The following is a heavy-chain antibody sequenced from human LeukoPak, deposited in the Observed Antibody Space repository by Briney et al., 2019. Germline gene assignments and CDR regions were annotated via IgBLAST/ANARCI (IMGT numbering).Heavy chain of an antibody. D-gene: IGHD6-13*01. CDR2: IRYDGSNK. CDR1: GFTFSSYG. Sequence: GGSLRLSCAASGFTFSSYGMHWVRQAPGKGLEWVAFIRYDGSNKYYADSVKGRFTISRDNSKNTLYLQMNSLRAEDTAVYYCAKDGGWWLNSSWYGYYFDYWGQGTLVTVSS. J-gene: IGHJ4*02. V-gene: IGHV3-30*02. CDR3: AKDGGWWLNSSWYGYYFDY.